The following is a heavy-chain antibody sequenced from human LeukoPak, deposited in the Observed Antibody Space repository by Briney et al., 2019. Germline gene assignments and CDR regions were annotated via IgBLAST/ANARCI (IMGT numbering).Heavy chain of an antibody. J-gene: IGHJ4*02. Sequence: GASVKVSCKASGGTFSSYAINWVRQAPGQGLEWMGWISTYNGNTNYAQKFQGRVTMTTDTSTSTVYMEVRSLRSDDTAVYYCARDLPRIAVAASGHWGQGTLVTVSS. CDR1: GGTFSSYA. D-gene: IGHD6-19*01. CDR3: ARDLPRIAVAASGH. V-gene: IGHV1-18*01. CDR2: ISTYNGNT.